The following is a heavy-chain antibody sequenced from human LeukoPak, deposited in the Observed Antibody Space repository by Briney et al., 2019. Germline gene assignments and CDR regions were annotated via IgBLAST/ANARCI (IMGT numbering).Heavy chain of an antibody. V-gene: IGHV3-53*01. CDR1: GFAVSSNY. D-gene: IGHD3-22*01. CDR3: ARDSGAYYDSSGYFDY. J-gene: IGHJ4*02. Sequence: GGSLRLSCAASGFAVSSNYMSWVRQAPGKGLEWVSVIYSGGSTYYADSVKGRFTISRDNSKNTLYLQMNSLRAEDTAVYYCARDSGAYYDSSGYFDYWGQGTLVTVSS. CDR2: IYSGGST.